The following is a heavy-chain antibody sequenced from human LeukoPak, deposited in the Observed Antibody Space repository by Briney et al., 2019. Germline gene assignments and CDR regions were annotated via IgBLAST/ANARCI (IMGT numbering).Heavy chain of an antibody. CDR1: GLTVGNYW. V-gene: IGHV3-7*05. CDR2: IKQNGREK. Sequence: PGRSLRLSCSASGLTVGNYWMRWVRQAPGKGLEWLTNIKQNGREKYSVDTVKGRFTMSRDNAKNSLYLEMNRLRTQDTAVYHCSGQKTVAPDYWRRGTLVSVS. J-gene: IGHJ4*02. CDR3: SGQKTVAPDY.